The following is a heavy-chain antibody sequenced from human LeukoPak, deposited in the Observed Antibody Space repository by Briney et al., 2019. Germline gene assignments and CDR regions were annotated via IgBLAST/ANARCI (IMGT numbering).Heavy chain of an antibody. CDR2: IYSGGST. CDR1: GFTFSNYA. Sequence: GGSLRLSCAASGFTFSNYAMSWVRQAPGKGLEWVSVIYSGGSTYYADSVKGRFTISRDNSKNTLYLQMNSLRAEDTAVYYCARGGYYDTTVYFDYWGQGTLVTVSS. V-gene: IGHV3-53*01. CDR3: ARGGYYDTTVYFDY. J-gene: IGHJ4*02. D-gene: IGHD3-22*01.